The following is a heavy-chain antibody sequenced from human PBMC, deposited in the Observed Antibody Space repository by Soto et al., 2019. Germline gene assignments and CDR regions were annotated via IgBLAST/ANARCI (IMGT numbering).Heavy chain of an antibody. V-gene: IGHV3-33*01. Sequence: PGGSLRLSCAASGFTFSSYGMHWVRQAPGKGLEWVAVIWYDGSNKYYADSVKGRFTISRDNSKNTLYLQMNSLRAEDTAVYYCARSRLGPRKDYYYGMDVWGQGTTVTVSS. D-gene: IGHD6-19*01. CDR2: IWYDGSNK. CDR1: GFTFSSYG. J-gene: IGHJ6*02. CDR3: ARSRLGPRKDYYYGMDV.